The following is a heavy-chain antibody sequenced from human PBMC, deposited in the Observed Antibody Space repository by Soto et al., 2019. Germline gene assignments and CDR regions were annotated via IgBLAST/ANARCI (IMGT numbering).Heavy chain of an antibody. CDR1: GYTFTSYG. D-gene: IGHD1-26*01. CDR3: ARPPPAFLVGAADYFDY. V-gene: IGHV1-18*04. Sequence: QVQLVQSGAEVKKPGASVKVSCKASGYTFTSYGISGVRQAPGQGLEWMGWISAYNGNTNYAQKLQGRVTMTTDTSTSTAYMELRSLRSDDTAVYYCARPPPAFLVGAADYFDYWGQGTLVTVSS. CDR2: ISAYNGNT. J-gene: IGHJ4*02.